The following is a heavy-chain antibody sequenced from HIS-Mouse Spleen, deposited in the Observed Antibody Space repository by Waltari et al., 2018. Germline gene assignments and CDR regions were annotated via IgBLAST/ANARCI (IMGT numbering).Heavy chain of an antibody. V-gene: IGHV3-7*01. CDR3: ARDTYVGGIAVAGT. Sequence: EVQLVESGGGLVQPGGSLRLSCAASGFTFSSYWMSWVRQAPGKGLEWEANIKQDGSEKYYVDSVKGRFTISRDNAKNSLYLQMNSLRAEDTAVYYCARDTYVGGIAVAGTWGQGTLVTVSS. CDR2: IKQDGSEK. D-gene: IGHD6-19*01. J-gene: IGHJ4*02. CDR1: GFTFSSYW.